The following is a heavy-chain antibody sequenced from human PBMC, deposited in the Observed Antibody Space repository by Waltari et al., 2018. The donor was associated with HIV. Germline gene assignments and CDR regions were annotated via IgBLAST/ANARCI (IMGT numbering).Heavy chain of an antibody. CDR3: TRDLSYYYDSSGYSIY. Sequence: EVQLVESGGGLVQQGRSLRLACTASGFTFGAYAMSWFRQAPGQGLERVGFIRRKTYGGTTEDAACVKGRFTISRDESKSIAYPQMNSLKTEDTAVYYCTRDLSYYYDSSGYSIYWGQGTLVTVSS. CDR1: GFTFGAYA. CDR2: IRRKTYGGTT. V-gene: IGHV3-49*03. D-gene: IGHD3-22*01. J-gene: IGHJ4*02.